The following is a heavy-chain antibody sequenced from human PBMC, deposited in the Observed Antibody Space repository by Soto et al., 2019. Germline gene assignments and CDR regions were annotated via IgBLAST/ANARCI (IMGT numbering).Heavy chain of an antibody. V-gene: IGHV1-69*06. Sequence: QVVLLQSGAEVKEPGSSVRLSCQVSGSTFNNFAFSWVRQAPGQGPEWLGGIVVMSNAADYSQRFQGRVTITADTSTSTLYMELGSLTFDDTAVYYCARAIKRWEVNYYFDYWGQGTLVTVSS. D-gene: IGHD1-26*01. CDR3: ARAIKRWEVNYYFDY. CDR1: GSTFNNFA. CDR2: IVVMSNAA. J-gene: IGHJ4*02.